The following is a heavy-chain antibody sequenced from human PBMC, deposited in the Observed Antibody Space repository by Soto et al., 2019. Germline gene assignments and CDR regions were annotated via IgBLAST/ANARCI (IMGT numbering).Heavy chain of an antibody. Sequence: ASVNVSFKSSGSTFTGYYIHWVRQAPGQGLEWMGWINPNSGGTNYAQKFQGRVTMTRDTSISTAYMELSRLRSDDTAVYYCARDYCSGGSCSRSLTHFDYWGQGTLVTVSS. D-gene: IGHD2-15*01. CDR2: INPNSGGT. V-gene: IGHV1-2*02. J-gene: IGHJ4*02. CDR1: GSTFTGYY. CDR3: ARDYCSGGSCSRSLTHFDY.